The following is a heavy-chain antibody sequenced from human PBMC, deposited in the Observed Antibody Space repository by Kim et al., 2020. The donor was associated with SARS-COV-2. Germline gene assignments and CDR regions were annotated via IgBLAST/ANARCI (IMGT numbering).Heavy chain of an antibody. CDR3: ARGGTMIVVVGYFDL. J-gene: IGHJ2*01. V-gene: IGHV3-21*01. D-gene: IGHD3-22*01. Sequence: SVKGPITISSDKAKNSLYLQMNSLRAEDTAVYYCARGGTMIVVVGYFDLWGRGTLVTVSS.